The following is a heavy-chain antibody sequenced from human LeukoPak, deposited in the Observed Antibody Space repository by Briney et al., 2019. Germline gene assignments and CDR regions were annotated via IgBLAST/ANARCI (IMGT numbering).Heavy chain of an antibody. CDR1: GFTFNSYE. V-gene: IGHV3-48*03. Sequence: SGGSLRLSCAASGFTFNSYEMNWVRQAPGKGLEWVSYISSSGSAIYYADSVKGRFTISRDNARNSLYLQMSSLRAEDTALYYCVRLSGTYYYTSGLDYWGQGTLVTVSS. CDR3: VRLSGTYYYTSGLDY. D-gene: IGHD3-10*01. J-gene: IGHJ4*02. CDR2: ISSSGSAI.